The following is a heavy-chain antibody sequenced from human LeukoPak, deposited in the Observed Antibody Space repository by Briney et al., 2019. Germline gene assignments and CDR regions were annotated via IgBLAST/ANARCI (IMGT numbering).Heavy chain of an antibody. Sequence: GGSLRLSCAASGFTFSSYGMHWVRQAPGKGLEWVAVIWYDGSNKYYADSVKGRFTISRDNSKNTLYLQINSLRAEDTAVYYCASGIAAAGSFDCWGQGTLVTVSS. CDR1: GFTFSSYG. CDR3: ASGIAAAGSFDC. CDR2: IWYDGSNK. D-gene: IGHD6-13*01. J-gene: IGHJ4*02. V-gene: IGHV3-33*08.